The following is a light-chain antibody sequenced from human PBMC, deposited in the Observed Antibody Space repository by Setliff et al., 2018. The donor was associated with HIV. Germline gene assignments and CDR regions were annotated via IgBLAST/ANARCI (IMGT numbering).Light chain of an antibody. CDR3: SSFTGTRKFV. V-gene: IGLV2-14*03. J-gene: IGLJ1*01. Sequence: QSALAQPASVSGSPGQSITISCTGTSNDIGLYNFVSWYQQHPGKVPQLIIFDVTIRPSGVSIRFSGSKSGNTASLTISGLQAEDEADYYCSSFTGTRKFVFGTGTKATVL. CDR1: SNDIGLYNF. CDR2: DVT.